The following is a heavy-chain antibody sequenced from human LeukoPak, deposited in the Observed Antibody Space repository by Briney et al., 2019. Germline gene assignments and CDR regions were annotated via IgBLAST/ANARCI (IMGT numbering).Heavy chain of an antibody. CDR1: GYSFTSYW. CDR3: VACSSTSCAVGSYYGMDV. D-gene: IGHD2-2*01. V-gene: IGHV5-10-1*01. CDR2: IDPSDSYT. Sequence: GESLKISCKGSGYSFTSYWISWVRQMPGKGLEWMGRIDPSDSYTNYSLSFQGHVTISADKSISTAYLQWSSLKASDTAMYYCVACSSTSCAVGSYYGMDVWGKGTTVTVSS. J-gene: IGHJ6*04.